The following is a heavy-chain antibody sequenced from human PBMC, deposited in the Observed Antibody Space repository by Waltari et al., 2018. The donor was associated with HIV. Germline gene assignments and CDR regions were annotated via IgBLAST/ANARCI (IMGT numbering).Heavy chain of an antibody. CDR2: ISDRGLTT. J-gene: IGHJ6*02. CDR1: GFTFPTYP. CDR3: AKPRMEYAIRDHFFGLDV. D-gene: IGHD2-8*01. V-gene: IGHV3-23*01. Sequence: VDLLESGGRLVQPGGSLRLSCVGSGFTFPTYPMSWVRQAPGKGLVWVAGISDRGLTTFYADSVKGRFTISRDNSKNTIYLQIDSLRADDTAVYYCAKPRMEYAIRDHFFGLDVWGQGTTVTVSS.